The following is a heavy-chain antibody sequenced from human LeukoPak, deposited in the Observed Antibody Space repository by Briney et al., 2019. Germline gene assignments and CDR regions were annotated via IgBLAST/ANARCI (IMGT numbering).Heavy chain of an antibody. CDR3: ARDMGHYDSSARDI. D-gene: IGHD3-22*01. V-gene: IGHV1-2*02. CDR1: GYTFIGYY. J-gene: IGHJ4*02. CDR2: INPKTGDT. Sequence: ASVRVSCKASGYTFIGYYMYWVRQAPGQRLECMGWINPKTGDTNYAEKFQGRVTMTRDTSTSTAYMELSGLRSDDTAVYYCARDMGHYDSSARDIWGQGTLVTVSS.